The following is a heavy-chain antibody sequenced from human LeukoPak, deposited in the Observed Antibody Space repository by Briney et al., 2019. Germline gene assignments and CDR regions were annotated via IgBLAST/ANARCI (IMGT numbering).Heavy chain of an antibody. V-gene: IGHV3-33*01. D-gene: IGHD4-17*01. J-gene: IGHJ3*02. CDR1: GFTFSSYG. CDR2: IWYDGSNK. Sequence: PGRSLRLSCAASGFTFSSYGMHWVRQAPGKGLEWVAVIWYDGSNKYYADSVKGRFTISRDNSKNTLYLQMNSLRAEDTAVYYCARGSWEHDYGDQKGPEAFDIWGQGTMVTVSS. CDR3: ARGSWEHDYGDQKGPEAFDI.